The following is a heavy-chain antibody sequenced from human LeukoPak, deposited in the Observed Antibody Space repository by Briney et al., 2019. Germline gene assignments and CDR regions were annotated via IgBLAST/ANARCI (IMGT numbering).Heavy chain of an antibody. Sequence: GGSLDLSCAAFGFTFGSYGLSWFGQAPGKGLEWVSAISGRGVNTYYADSVKGRFSISRDSSKTTLYLQMNSLRADDTAVYYCTKYLTVAGTPADYWGQGTLVTVSS. V-gene: IGHV3-23*01. CDR1: GFTFGSYG. D-gene: IGHD6-19*01. CDR3: TKYLTVAGTPADY. J-gene: IGHJ4*02. CDR2: ISGRGVNT.